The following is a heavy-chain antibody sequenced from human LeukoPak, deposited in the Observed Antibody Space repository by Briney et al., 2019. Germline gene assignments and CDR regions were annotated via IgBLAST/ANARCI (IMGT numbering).Heavy chain of an antibody. V-gene: IGHV3-48*04. J-gene: IGHJ5*02. D-gene: IGHD6-6*01. CDR2: ISSSSSTI. CDR3: AGELEYSSPRWFDP. Sequence: PGGSLRLSCAASGFTFSSYSMNWVRQAPGKGLEWVSYISSSSSTIYYADSVKGRFTISRDNAENSLYLQMNSLRAEDTAVYYCAGELEYSSPRWFDPWGQGTLVTVSS. CDR1: GFTFSSYS.